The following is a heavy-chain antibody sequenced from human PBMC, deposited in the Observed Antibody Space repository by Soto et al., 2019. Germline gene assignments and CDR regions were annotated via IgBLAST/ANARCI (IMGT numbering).Heavy chain of an antibody. CDR3: ARGGTAYYYDSSGLVY. D-gene: IGHD3-22*01. J-gene: IGHJ4*02. V-gene: IGHV1-69*13. CDR2: IIPIFGTA. Sequence: SVKGYCKASRGTFSSDASISLRQDHEQGLEWMGGIIPIFGTANYAQKFQGGVTITADESTSTAYMELSSLRSEDTAVYYCARGGTAYYYDSSGLVYWGPGNLVTVSS. CDR1: RGTFSSDA.